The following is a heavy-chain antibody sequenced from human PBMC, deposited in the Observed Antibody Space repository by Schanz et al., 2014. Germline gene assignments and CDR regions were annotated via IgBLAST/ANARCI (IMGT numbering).Heavy chain of an antibody. CDR2: INGYNGHT. V-gene: IGHV1-18*01. Sequence: QVQLVQSGAEVKKPGASVKVSCKASGYTFTSHGISWVRQAPGQGLEWMGWINGYNGHTLYAQKFQGRVTRTTDTSTSTSYMELNSLRSEDTAVYYGAREGALYDRGWFDPWGQGTLVTVSS. CDR1: GYTFTSHG. D-gene: IGHD3-22*01. CDR3: AREGALYDRGWFDP. J-gene: IGHJ5*02.